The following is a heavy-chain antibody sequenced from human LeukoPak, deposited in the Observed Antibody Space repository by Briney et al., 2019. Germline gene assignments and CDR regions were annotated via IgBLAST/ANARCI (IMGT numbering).Heavy chain of an antibody. CDR1: GYTFTSYD. D-gene: IGHD2-2*01. J-gene: IGHJ5*02. CDR3: ARGSVCSSTSCYLDDWFDP. CDR2: MNPNSGNT. V-gene: IGHV1-8*01. Sequence: ASVKVSCKASGYTFTSYDINWVRQATGQGLEWMGWMNPNSGNTGYAQKFQGRVTMTRNTSISTAYMELSSLRSEDTAVYYCARGSVCSSTSCYLDDWFDPWGQGTLVTVSS.